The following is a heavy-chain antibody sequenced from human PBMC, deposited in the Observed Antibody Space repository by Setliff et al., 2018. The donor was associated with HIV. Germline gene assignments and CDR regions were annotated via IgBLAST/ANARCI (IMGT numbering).Heavy chain of an antibody. CDR1: GGSISSYY. CDR2: IYYSGRT. Sequence: SETLSLTCTVSGGSISSYYWSWIRQPQGKGLEWIGYIYYSGRTNYNPSLKSRCTISADTSKNQLSLKLSSVTAADPAGYYCARGRKRDGYNFYYYYMDVWDKGTTVTVSS. J-gene: IGHJ6*03. CDR3: ARGRKRDGYNFYYYYMDV. D-gene: IGHD5-12*01. V-gene: IGHV4-59*12.